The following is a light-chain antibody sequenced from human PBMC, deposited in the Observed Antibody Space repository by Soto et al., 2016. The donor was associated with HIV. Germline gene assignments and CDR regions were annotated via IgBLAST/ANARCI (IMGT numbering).Light chain of an antibody. CDR3: MQALQTRT. J-gene: IGKJ1*01. CDR1: QSLLHSNGYNY. CDR2: LGS. Sequence: EIVMTQSPLSLPVTPGEPASISCRSSQSLLHSNGYNYLDWYLQKPGQSPHLLIYLGSNRASGVPDRFSGSGSGTDFTLTISRVEAEDVGIYYCMQALQTRTFGQGTKVEIK. V-gene: IGKV2-28*01.